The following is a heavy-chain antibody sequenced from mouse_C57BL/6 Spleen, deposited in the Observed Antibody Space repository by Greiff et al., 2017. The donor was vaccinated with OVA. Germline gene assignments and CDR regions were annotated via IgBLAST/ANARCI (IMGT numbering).Heavy chain of an antibody. CDR3: AKDYGSSYGAFDY. V-gene: IGHV1-55*01. Sequence: QVQLQQPGAELVKPGASVKMSCKASGYTLTSYWITWVKQRPGQGLEWIGDIYPGSGSTNYNEKFKSKATLTVDTSSSTAYMQLSSLTSEDSAVYCCAKDYGSSYGAFDYWGQGTTLTVSS. CDR1: GYTLTSYW. J-gene: IGHJ2*01. CDR2: IYPGSGST. D-gene: IGHD1-1*01.